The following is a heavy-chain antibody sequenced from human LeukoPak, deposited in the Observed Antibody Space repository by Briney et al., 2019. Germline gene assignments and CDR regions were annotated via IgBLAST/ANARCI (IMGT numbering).Heavy chain of an antibody. J-gene: IGHJ4*02. CDR3: AKPAPHNTDYYYGVHFDY. Sequence: GGSLRLSCTASGFSFSGHWMHWARQLPGKGLVWVSRISPTGSTTSYADSVKGRFTVSRDNAKNTLYLQVNNLRAEDTAVYYCAKPAPHNTDYYYGVHFDYWGQGTLVTVSS. D-gene: IGHD3-22*01. CDR2: ISPTGSTT. V-gene: IGHV3-74*01. CDR1: GFSFSGHW.